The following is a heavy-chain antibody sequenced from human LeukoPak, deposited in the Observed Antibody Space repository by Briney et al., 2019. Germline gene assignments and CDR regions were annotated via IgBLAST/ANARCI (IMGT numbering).Heavy chain of an antibody. V-gene: IGHV3-21*01. CDR3: ARGSVVPAAPVDY. D-gene: IGHD2-2*01. Sequence: GGSLRLSCAASGFTFSSYSMNWVRQAPGKWLEWVSSISSSSSYIYYADSVKGRFTISRDNAKNSLYLQMNSLRAEDTAVYYCARGSVVPAAPVDYWGQGTLVTVSS. J-gene: IGHJ4*02. CDR2: ISSSSSYI. CDR1: GFTFSSYS.